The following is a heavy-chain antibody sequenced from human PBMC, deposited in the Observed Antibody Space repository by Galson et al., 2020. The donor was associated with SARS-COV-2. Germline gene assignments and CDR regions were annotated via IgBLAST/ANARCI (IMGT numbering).Heavy chain of an antibody. V-gene: IGHV4-30-4*01. CDR3: AIYYDFWSGYYGYYFDY. CDR1: GGSISSGDYY. Sequence: ETSETLSLTCTVSGGSISSGDYYWSWISQPPGKGLEWIGYIYYSGSTYYNPSLKSRITISVDTSKNQFSLKLTSVTAADTAVYYCAIYYDFWSGYYGYYFDYWGQGTLVTVSS. D-gene: IGHD3-3*01. J-gene: IGHJ4*02. CDR2: IYYSGST.